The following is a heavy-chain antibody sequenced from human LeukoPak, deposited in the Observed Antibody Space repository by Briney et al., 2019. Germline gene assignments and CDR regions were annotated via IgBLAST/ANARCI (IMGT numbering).Heavy chain of an antibody. Sequence: QPGGSLRLSCAASGFSIGTYYMSWVRQAPGKGLEWVANIKQDGSEKHYVDSVKGRFTISRDNSKNSLYLQMSSLRAEDTAVYYCARDPRGSEYSHFDSWGQGTLVTVFS. CDR1: GFSIGTYY. CDR2: IKQDGSEK. CDR3: ARDPRGSEYSHFDS. D-gene: IGHD3-10*01. J-gene: IGHJ4*02. V-gene: IGHV3-7*01.